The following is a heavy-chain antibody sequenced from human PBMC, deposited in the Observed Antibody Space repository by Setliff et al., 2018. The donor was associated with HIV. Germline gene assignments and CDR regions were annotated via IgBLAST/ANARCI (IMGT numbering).Heavy chain of an antibody. CDR3: ARDSGGWYPTGDYYYYYMDV. V-gene: IGHV3-48*01. CDR1: GFTFSSYS. Sequence: PGGSLRLSCAASGFTFSSYSMNWVRQAPGKGLEWVSYISSSSSTIYYADSVKGRFTISRDNAKNSLYLQMNSLRAEDTAVYCCARDSGGWYPTGDYYYYYMDVWGKGTTVTVSS. D-gene: IGHD6-19*01. CDR2: ISSSSSTI. J-gene: IGHJ6*03.